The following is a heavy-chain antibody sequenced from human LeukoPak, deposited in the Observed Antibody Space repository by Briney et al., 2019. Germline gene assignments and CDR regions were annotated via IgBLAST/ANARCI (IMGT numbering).Heavy chain of an antibody. CDR2: ISYDGSNK. CDR1: GFTFSNYT. D-gene: IGHD1/OR15-1a*01. J-gene: IGHJ4*02. Sequence: GGSLRLSCAASGFTFSNYTMHWVRQAPGKGLERVAVISYDGSNKYYADSVKGRFTISRDNSKNTLYLQMNSLRVEDTAVYFCARDIGKNRDNWRQGTVVSVST. CDR3: ARDIGKNRDN. V-gene: IGHV3-30*07.